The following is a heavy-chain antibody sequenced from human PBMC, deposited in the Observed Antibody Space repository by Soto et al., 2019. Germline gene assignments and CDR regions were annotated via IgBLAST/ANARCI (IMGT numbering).Heavy chain of an antibody. D-gene: IGHD3-22*01. Sequence: GGSLRLSCAASGFTFSNYWMHWVRQAPGKGLVWVSRIDSDGSSTSHADSVKGRFTISRDNAKNTLYLQMNSLRAEDTAVYYCAREIYYYDSSGYYDYWGQGTLVTVSS. CDR2: IDSDGSST. CDR1: GFTFSNYW. V-gene: IGHV3-74*01. J-gene: IGHJ4*02. CDR3: AREIYYYDSSGYYDY.